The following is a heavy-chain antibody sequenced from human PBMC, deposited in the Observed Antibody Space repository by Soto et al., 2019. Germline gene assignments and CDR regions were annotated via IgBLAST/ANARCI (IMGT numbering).Heavy chain of an antibody. CDR1: GFTFNTYV. J-gene: IGHJ4*02. CDR3: ARGGGYSGYDPLDY. D-gene: IGHD5-12*01. V-gene: IGHV3-30-3*01. CDR2: VSSAGGSK. Sequence: QVQLVESGGGVVQSGKSLRLSCAASGFTFNTYVMHWVRQAPGKGLEWLAFVSSAGGSKYYADSVTGRFTISRDNSQNTLHLQMNSLGPEDTAVYYCARGGGYSGYDPLDYWCQGTLVTVSS.